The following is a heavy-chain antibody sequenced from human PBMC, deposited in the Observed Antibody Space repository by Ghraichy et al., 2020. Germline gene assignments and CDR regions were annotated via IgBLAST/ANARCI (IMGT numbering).Heavy chain of an antibody. J-gene: IGHJ4*02. CDR1: GFTVSRNY. D-gene: IGHD6-13*01. V-gene: IGHV3-53*01. CDR2: IYSGGDT. Sequence: GGSLRLSCAASGFTVSRNYMSWVRQAPGKGLEWVSIIYSGGDTYYGDSVKGRFTISRDNSKNTLYLQMNSLRAEDTAIYYCARVSWGAAPGFWGQGTAVTVSS. CDR3: ARVSWGAAPGF.